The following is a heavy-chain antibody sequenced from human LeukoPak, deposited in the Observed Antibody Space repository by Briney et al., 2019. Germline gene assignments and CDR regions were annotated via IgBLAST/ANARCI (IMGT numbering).Heavy chain of an antibody. J-gene: IGHJ6*02. Sequence: GASVRVSCKASGYTFTGYYMHWVRQAPGQGLEWMGIINPSGGSTSYAQKFQGRVTMTRDTSTSTVYMELSSLRSEDTAVYYCARDDSGLTGTTLYYYYGMDVWGQGTTVTVSS. D-gene: IGHD1-7*01. CDR2: INPSGGST. V-gene: IGHV1-46*01. CDR3: ARDDSGLTGTTLYYYYGMDV. CDR1: GYTFTGYY.